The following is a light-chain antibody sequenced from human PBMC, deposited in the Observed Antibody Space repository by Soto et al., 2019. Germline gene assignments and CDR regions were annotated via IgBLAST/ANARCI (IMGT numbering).Light chain of an antibody. CDR3: SSYAGSSTWV. CDR2: EVS. V-gene: IGLV2-8*01. CDR1: SSDVGGYNY. Sequence: QPAPTQPPSASGSPGQSATISCTGTSSDVGGYNYVSWYQQYPGKAPKLMIYEVSKRPSGVPDRFSGSKSGNTASLTVSGLQAEDEADYYCSSYAGSSTWVFGGGTKVTVL. J-gene: IGLJ3*02.